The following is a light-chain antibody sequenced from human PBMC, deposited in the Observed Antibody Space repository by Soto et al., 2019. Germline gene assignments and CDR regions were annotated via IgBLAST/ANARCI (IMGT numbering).Light chain of an antibody. CDR3: CSYAGSSTSVV. CDR2: DVS. J-gene: IGLJ2*01. CDR1: TSDVGSYNL. Sequence: QSALTQPASVSGSPGQSITISCTGTTSDVGSYNLVSWYQQHPGKAPKLMIYDVSKRPSGVSNRFSGSKSGNTASLTISGLQAADEADYYCCSYAGSSTSVVFGGGTKLTVL. V-gene: IGLV2-23*02.